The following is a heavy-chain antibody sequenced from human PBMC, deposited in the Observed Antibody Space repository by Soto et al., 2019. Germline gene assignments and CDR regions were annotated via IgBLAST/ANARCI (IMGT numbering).Heavy chain of an antibody. CDR2: IIPIFGTA. CDR3: AGEGDRSGGPPY. V-gene: IGHV1-69*12. CDR1: GGTFSSYA. Sequence: QVQLVQSGAEVKKPGSSVKVSCKASGGTFSSYAISWVRQAPGQGLEWMGGIIPIFGTANYAQKFQGRVTVPADESTRGADTELSRQSSEDKAVYYCAGEGDRSGGPPYWGRGTLVTVS. J-gene: IGHJ4*02. D-gene: IGHD6-19*01.